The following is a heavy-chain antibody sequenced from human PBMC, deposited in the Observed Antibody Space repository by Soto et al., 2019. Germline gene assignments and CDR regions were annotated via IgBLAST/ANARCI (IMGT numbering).Heavy chain of an antibody. Sequence: GEPXRLSFAASGLTFYNYSRSWFRQAPGQGLELVSVISHDGVHKFYADSVKGRFTISRENSKNTLYLEMKTLRAEDTAVYYCEREVKGLNDFELWGQGTTVNVYS. CDR2: ISHDGVHK. V-gene: IGHV3-30-3*01. CDR3: EREVKGLNDFEL. J-gene: IGHJ6*01. D-gene: IGHD3-3*01. CDR1: GLTFYNYS.